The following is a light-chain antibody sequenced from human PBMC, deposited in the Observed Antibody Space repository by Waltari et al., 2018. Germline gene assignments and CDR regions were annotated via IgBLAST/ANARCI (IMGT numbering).Light chain of an antibody. CDR1: SPDVGAGNF. Sequence: SALTQPASVSGSPGQSITISCTGTSPDVGAGNFVPRYQQHPGKAPKLLIYEVTKRPSGASIRFSGSRSGNTASLTISGLQGEDEADYYCTSYTSKNPPYLFGSGTKVTVL. V-gene: IGLV2-14*03. CDR3: TSYTSKNPPYL. CDR2: EVT. J-gene: IGLJ1*01.